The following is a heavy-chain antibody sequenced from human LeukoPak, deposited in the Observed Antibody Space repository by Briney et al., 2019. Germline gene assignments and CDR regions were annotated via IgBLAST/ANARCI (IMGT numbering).Heavy chain of an antibody. V-gene: IGHV3-30*04. Sequence: PGGSLRLSCAASGFTFSSYAMHWVRQAPGKGLEWVAVISYDGSNKYYADSVKGQFTISRDNSKNTLYLQMNSLRAEDTAVYYCARTIVVVPAAIGVAAAGPFDYWGQGTLVTVSS. CDR1: GFTFSSYA. J-gene: IGHJ4*02. CDR3: ARTIVVVPAAIGVAAAGPFDY. CDR2: ISYDGSNK. D-gene: IGHD2-2*01.